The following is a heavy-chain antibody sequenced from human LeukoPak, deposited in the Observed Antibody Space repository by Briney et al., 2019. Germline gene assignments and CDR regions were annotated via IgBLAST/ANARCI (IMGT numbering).Heavy chain of an antibody. Sequence: GASVKVSCKASGYTFSNYAINWVRQAPGQGLEWMGWISTYNGNTNYAQNLQGRFTMTTDTSTTTAYMELRSLRSDDTAFYYCARRTYSSSSSLFDYWGQGTLVTVSS. D-gene: IGHD6-6*01. CDR2: ISTYNGNT. V-gene: IGHV1-18*01. CDR1: GYTFSNYA. J-gene: IGHJ4*02. CDR3: ARRTYSSSSSLFDY.